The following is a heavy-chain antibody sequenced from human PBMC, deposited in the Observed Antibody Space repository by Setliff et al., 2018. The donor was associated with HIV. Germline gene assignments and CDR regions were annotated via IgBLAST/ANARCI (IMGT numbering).Heavy chain of an antibody. CDR2: FYFGRTT. Sequence: TSETLSLTCTVSGGSVYTASYYWAWVRQPPGKGLEWIGTFYFGRTTYYNPSLESRVTLSVDTAKNQLSLKVTSVTAADTAIYYCARRRLVGYSFDYWGQGALVTVSS. CDR1: GGSVYTASYY. D-gene: IGHD6-25*01. J-gene: IGHJ4*02. CDR3: ARRRLVGYSFDY. V-gene: IGHV4-39*01.